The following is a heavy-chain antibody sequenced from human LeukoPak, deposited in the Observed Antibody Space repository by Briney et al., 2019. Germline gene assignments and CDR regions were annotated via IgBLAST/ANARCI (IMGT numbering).Heavy chain of an antibody. CDR1: GGSISSSSYY. D-gene: IGHD3-10*01. V-gene: IGHV4-39*01. CDR3: ARHRSSLLWFGGNWFDP. Sequence: SETLSLTCTVSGGSISSSSYYWGWIRQPPGKGLEWIGSIYYSGSTYYNPSLKSRVTISVDTSKNQFSLKLSSVTAADTAVYYCARHRSSLLWFGGNWFDPWGQGTLVTVSS. J-gene: IGHJ5*02. CDR2: IYYSGST.